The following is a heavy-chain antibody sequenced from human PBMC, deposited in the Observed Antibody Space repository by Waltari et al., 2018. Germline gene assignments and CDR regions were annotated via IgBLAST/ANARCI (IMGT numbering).Heavy chain of an antibody. V-gene: IGHV1-69*01. CDR1: GRTFSSYA. CDR2: NIPIFGTA. J-gene: IGHJ1*01. CDR3: ARGTESSGYYSHFQH. Sequence: QVQLVQSGAEVKKPGSSVQVSCKASGRTFSSYAISLVRQTPGQGLEWMGGNIPIFGTANDEQKFQGRVTITADEPTSTAYMELSSLRSEDTAVYYCARGTESSGYYSHFQHWGQGTLVTVSS. D-gene: IGHD3-22*01.